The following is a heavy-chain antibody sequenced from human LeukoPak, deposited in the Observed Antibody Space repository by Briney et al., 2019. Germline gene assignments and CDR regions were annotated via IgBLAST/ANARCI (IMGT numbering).Heavy chain of an antibody. V-gene: IGHV3-74*03. D-gene: IGHD4-23*01. CDR1: GFTFSNYW. CDR2: IDNAGSIT. Sequence: GGSLRLSCAASGFTFSNYWIHWVRQAPGKGLVWVSRIDNAGSITTYADSVKGRFTISRDNAENTLYLQMNSLRVEDTAVYYCARDMEEDYGGRYFDYWGQGTLVTVSS. J-gene: IGHJ4*02. CDR3: ARDMEEDYGGRYFDY.